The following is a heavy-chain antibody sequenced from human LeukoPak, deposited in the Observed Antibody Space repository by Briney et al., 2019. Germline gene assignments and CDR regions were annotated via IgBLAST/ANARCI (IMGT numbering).Heavy chain of an antibody. CDR1: GFTFSSYG. V-gene: IGHV3-23*01. D-gene: IGHD3-10*01. J-gene: IGHJ4*02. Sequence: GGSLRLSCAASGFTFSSYGMSWVRQAPGKGLEWVSAISGSGGSTYYADSVKGRFTISGDNSKNTLYLQMNSLRAEDTAVYYCAKGALVRGVQGPFDYWGQGTLVTVSS. CDR2: ISGSGGST. CDR3: AKGALVRGVQGPFDY.